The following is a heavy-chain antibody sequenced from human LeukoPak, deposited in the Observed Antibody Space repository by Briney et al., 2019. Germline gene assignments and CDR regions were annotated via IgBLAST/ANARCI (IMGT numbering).Heavy chain of an antibody. CDR3: ARHYYYSGSYYLDY. D-gene: IGHD3-10*01. V-gene: IGHV5-51*01. CDR2: IYPGDSDT. CDR1: GYRFTNYW. J-gene: IGHJ4*02. Sequence: GESLKISCQGSGYRFTNYWIGWVRQMPGKGLEWMGLIYPGDSDTRYSPSFQGQVTISADKSISTAYLQWSSLKASDTAMYYCARHYYYSGSYYLDYWGQGTLVTVSS.